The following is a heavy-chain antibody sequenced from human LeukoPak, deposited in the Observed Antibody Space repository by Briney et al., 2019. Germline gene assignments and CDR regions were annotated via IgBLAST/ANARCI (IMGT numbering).Heavy chain of an antibody. CDR3: TREDRDTFDI. V-gene: IGHV6-1*01. CDR1: GDSVSNNIAA. J-gene: IGHJ3*02. Sequence: PSQTLSLTCAIPGDSVSNNIAAWTWIRQSPSRGLEWLGRTYYRSKWYNDYAVSVRGRITVNPDTSKNQFSLQLNSVTPEDTAVYYCTREDRDTFDIWGQGTVVTVSS. CDR2: TYYRSKWYN.